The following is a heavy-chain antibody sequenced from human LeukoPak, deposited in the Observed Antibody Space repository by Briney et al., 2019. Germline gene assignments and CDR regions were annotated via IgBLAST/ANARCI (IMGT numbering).Heavy chain of an antibody. CDR2: IYTGGTT. CDR1: GFTVSSNS. Sequence: PGGSLRLFCAASGFTVSSNSMSWVRQAPGKGLVWVSVIYTGGTTYYADSVKGRFTISRDNSKNTLYLQMNSLRAEDTAVYYCARDVAAPGGVYFDYWGQGTLVTVSS. J-gene: IGHJ4*02. D-gene: IGHD3-16*01. V-gene: IGHV3-66*01. CDR3: ARDVAAPGGVYFDY.